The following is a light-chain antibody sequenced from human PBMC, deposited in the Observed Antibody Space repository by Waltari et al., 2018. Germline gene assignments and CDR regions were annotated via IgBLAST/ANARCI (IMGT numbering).Light chain of an antibody. Sequence: QSALTQPPSASGTPGPRVTIACPGGTSHIGATTVNWYQQPPGTAPKPLISSNNQRPSGVPDRFSGSKSGTSASLAISGLQSEDEADYYCATWDDTLNVWMFGGGTKLTVL. CDR3: ATWDDTLNVWM. CDR2: SNN. V-gene: IGLV1-44*01. CDR1: TSHIGATT. J-gene: IGLJ3*02.